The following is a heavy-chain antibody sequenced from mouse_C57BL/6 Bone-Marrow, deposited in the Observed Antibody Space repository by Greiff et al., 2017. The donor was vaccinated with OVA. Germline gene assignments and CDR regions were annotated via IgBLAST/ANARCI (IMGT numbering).Heavy chain of an antibody. D-gene: IGHD2-12*01. CDR1: GFNIKDDY. V-gene: IGHV14-4*01. Sequence: VQLQQSGAELVRPGASVKLSCTASGFNIKDDYMHWVKQRPEQGLEWIGWIDPENGDTEYAAKFQGKATITADTSSNTAYLQLSSLTSEDTAVYYCTPYVDYAMDYWGQGTSVTVS. CDR3: TPYVDYAMDY. CDR2: IDPENGDT. J-gene: IGHJ4*01.